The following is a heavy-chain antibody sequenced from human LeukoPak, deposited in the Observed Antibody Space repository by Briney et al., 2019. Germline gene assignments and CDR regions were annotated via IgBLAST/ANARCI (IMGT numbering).Heavy chain of an antibody. CDR3: GRDLIDYGGNIVY. CDR2: ISGHNGNT. D-gene: IGHD4-23*01. CDR1: GYTFTSYG. V-gene: IGHV1-18*01. J-gene: IGHJ4*02. Sequence: ASVKVSCEASGYTFTSYGISWVRQAPGQGLEWMGWISGHNGNTNYAQKVQGRVTMTTDTSTSTAYMELRSLRSDDTAVYYCGRDLIDYGGNIVYWGQGTLVTVSS.